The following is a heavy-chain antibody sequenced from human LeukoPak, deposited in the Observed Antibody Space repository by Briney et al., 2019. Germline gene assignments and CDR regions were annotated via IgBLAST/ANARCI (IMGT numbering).Heavy chain of an antibody. J-gene: IGHJ6*03. V-gene: IGHV4-34*01. Sequence: SETLSLTCAVYGGSFSGYYWSWIRQPPGKGLEWIGEINHSGSTNYNPSLKSRVTISVDTSKNQFSLKLSSVTAADTAVYYCARLRASVAGTRSYYYYYMDVWGKGTTVTISS. CDR3: ARLRASVAGTRSYYYYYMDV. CDR2: INHSGST. CDR1: GGSFSGYY. D-gene: IGHD6-19*01.